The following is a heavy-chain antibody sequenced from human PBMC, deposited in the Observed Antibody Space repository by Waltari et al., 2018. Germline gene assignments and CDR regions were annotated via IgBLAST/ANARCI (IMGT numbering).Heavy chain of an antibody. CDR1: GVTFSSNP. Sequence: QVQLVQSGAEVKKAGSSVKASCMASGVTFSSNPVSWVRPAPGQGLEWMGGSIHVYGAEEYDQKCQGRVTITADRYTSTAYREMTSLGSGDTAVYYCAICCSTSCLMSYYCYMDVWGQGTTVTVSS. V-gene: IGHV1-69*14. CDR3: AICCSTSCLMSYYCYMDV. D-gene: IGHD3-10*01. J-gene: IGHJ6*02. CDR2: SIHVYGAE.